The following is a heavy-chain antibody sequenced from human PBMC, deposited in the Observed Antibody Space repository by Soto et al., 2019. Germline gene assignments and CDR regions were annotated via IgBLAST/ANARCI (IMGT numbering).Heavy chain of an antibody. Sequence: SETLSLTCAVYGGSFSGYYWSWIRQPPGKGLEWIGEINHSGSTNYNPSLKSRVTISVDTSKNQFSLKLSSVTAADTAVYYCARGFGRSSSVDYWGQGTLVTVPS. D-gene: IGHD6-6*01. CDR2: INHSGST. J-gene: IGHJ4*02. V-gene: IGHV4-34*01. CDR1: GGSFSGYY. CDR3: ARGFGRSSSVDY.